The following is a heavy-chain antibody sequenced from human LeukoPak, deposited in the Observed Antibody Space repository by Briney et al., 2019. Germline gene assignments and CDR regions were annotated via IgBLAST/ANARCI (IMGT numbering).Heavy chain of an antibody. Sequence: GSLRLSCAASGFIFSSYGMYWVRQAPGKGLEWVAFIRYDGRNKYYTDSVKGRFTISRDNSKNTLYLQMNSLRAEDTAVYYCAKDKVMTMVRGAHMDVWGKGTTVTISS. CDR2: IRYDGRNK. CDR1: GFIFSSYG. CDR3: AKDKVMTMVRGAHMDV. D-gene: IGHD3-10*01. J-gene: IGHJ6*03. V-gene: IGHV3-30*02.